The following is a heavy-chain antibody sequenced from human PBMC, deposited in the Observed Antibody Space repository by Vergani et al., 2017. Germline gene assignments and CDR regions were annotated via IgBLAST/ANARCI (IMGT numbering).Heavy chain of an antibody. CDR2: IYTSGST. Sequence: QVQLQQWGAGLLKPSETLSLTCAVYGGSISSGSYYWSWIRQPAGKGLEWIGRIYTSGSTNYNPSLKSRVTISVDTSKNQFSLKLSSVTAADTAVYYCARGLPSVETVTTWWWGGPIDAFDIWGQGTMVTVSS. CDR3: ARGLPSVETVTTWWWGGPIDAFDI. J-gene: IGHJ3*02. V-gene: IGHV4-61*02. D-gene: IGHD4-17*01. CDR1: GGSISSGSYY.